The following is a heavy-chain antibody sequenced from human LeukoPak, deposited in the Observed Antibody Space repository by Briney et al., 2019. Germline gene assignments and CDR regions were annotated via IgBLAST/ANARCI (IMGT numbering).Heavy chain of an antibody. CDR1: GFSFSDYG. CDR3: ARGMKDIRFLEWLLSPGYDY. Sequence: PGGSLRLSCAASGFSFSDYGMHWVRQAPGKGLVWVSRINSDGSSTSYADSVKGRFTVSRDNAKNTLYLQMNSLRAEDTAVYYCARGMKDIRFLEWLLSPGYDYWGQGTLVTVSS. V-gene: IGHV3-74*01. J-gene: IGHJ4*02. D-gene: IGHD3-3*01. CDR2: INSDGSST.